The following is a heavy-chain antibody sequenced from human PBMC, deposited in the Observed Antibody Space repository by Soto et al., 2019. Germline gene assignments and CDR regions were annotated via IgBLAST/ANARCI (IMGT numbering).Heavy chain of an antibody. CDR2: INPSNGNT. D-gene: IGHD3-16*01. CDR3: ARALRWGYFDY. J-gene: IGHJ4*02. Sequence: ASVKVSCKASGYTFTSYAMHWVRQAPGQRLEWMGLINPSNGNTKYAQKFQGRVTMTRDTSTSTVYMELSSLRSEDTAVYYCARALRWGYFDYWGQGTLVTVSS. CDR1: GYTFTSYA. V-gene: IGHV1-3*01.